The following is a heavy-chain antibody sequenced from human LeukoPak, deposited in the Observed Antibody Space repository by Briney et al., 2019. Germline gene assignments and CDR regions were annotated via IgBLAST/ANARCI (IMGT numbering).Heavy chain of an antibody. CDR3: AKVQAMGWTVVTADNFDY. V-gene: IGHV3-23*01. CDR1: GFTFSSYA. J-gene: IGHJ4*02. D-gene: IGHD2-21*02. Sequence: GGSLRLSCAASGFTFSSYAMSWVRQAPGKGLEWVSAISGSGGSTYYADSVKGRFTISRDNSKNTLYLQMNSLRAEDTAVYYCAKVQAMGWTVVTADNFDYWGQGTLVTVSS. CDR2: ISGSGGST.